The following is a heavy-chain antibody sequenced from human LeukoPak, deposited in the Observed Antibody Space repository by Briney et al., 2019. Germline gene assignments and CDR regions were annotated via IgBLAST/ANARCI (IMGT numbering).Heavy chain of an antibody. CDR3: ARDGYGDSTRADYYHAMDV. CDR2: IYYNGRT. J-gene: IGHJ6*02. CDR1: GGSISGYY. Sequence: SETLSLTCAVSGGSISGYYWSWIRQSPGRGLEYIGHIYYNGRTDYNPSLKSRVTISVDTSRNQFSLKVHSVTAADTAVYYCARDGYGDSTRADYYHAMDVWGLGTTVSVS. D-gene: IGHD4-17*01. V-gene: IGHV4-59*12.